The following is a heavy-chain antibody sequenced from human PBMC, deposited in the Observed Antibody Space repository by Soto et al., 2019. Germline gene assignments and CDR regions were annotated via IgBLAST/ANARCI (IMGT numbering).Heavy chain of an antibody. CDR2: ISGYNGDT. Sequence: ASVKVSCKTSGYTFTRHGISWVRQAPGQGLEWMGWISGYNGDTRYAQKFQGRFTMTKDTSTTTAYMELRNLRSDDTAVYYCAGVPSNSTGYFLYCENLGQGT. CDR1: GYTFTRHG. D-gene: IGHD3-22*01. J-gene: IGHJ4*02. CDR3: AGVPSNSTGYFLYCEN. V-gene: IGHV1-18*01.